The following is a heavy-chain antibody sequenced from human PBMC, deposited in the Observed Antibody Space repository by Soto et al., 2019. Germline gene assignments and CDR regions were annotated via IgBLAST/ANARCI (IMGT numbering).Heavy chain of an antibody. V-gene: IGHV1-69*13. CDR3: ASHDYGDYVAYYFDY. J-gene: IGHJ4*02. D-gene: IGHD4-17*01. CDR2: IIPIFGTA. CDR1: GGTFSSYA. Sequence: GASVKVSCKASGGTFSSYAISWVRQAPVQGLEWMGGIIPIFGTANYAQKFQGRVTITADGSTSTAYMELSSLRSEDTAVYYCASHDYGDYVAYYFDYWGQGTLVTGLL.